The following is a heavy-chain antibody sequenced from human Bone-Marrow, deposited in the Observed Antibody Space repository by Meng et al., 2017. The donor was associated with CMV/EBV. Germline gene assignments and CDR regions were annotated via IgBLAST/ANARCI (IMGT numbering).Heavy chain of an antibody. Sequence: GESLKISCAASGFTFSNAWMSWVRQAPGKGLEWVGRIKSKTDGGTTDYAAPVKGRFTISRDDSKNTLYLQMNSLKTEDTAVYYCTTDRREGTMVRGVIITNYYYYGMDVWGQGTTVNFAS. CDR1: GFTFSNAW. J-gene: IGHJ6*02. CDR3: TTDRREGTMVRGVIITNYYYYGMDV. CDR2: IKSKTDGGTT. D-gene: IGHD3-10*01. V-gene: IGHV3-15*01.